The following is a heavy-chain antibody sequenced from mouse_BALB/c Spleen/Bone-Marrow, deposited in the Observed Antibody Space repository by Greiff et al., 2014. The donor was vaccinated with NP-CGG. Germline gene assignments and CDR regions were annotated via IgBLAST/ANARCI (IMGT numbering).Heavy chain of an antibody. J-gene: IGHJ3*01. Sequence: VQLQQSGAELVKPGASVKMSCKASGYTFTSYWMHWVKQRPGQGLEWIGVIDPSDSYTSYNQKFKGKATLTVDTSSSTAYMQLSSLTSEDSAVYYCTRSMDYGNWFAYWGQGTLVTVSA. CDR3: TRSMDYGNWFAY. CDR1: GYTFTSYW. CDR2: IDPSDSYT. V-gene: IGHV1S127*01. D-gene: IGHD2-1*01.